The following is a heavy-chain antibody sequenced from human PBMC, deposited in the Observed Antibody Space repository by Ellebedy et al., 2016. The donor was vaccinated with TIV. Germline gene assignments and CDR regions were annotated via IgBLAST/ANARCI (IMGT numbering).Heavy chain of an antibody. J-gene: IGHJ4*02. CDR3: ARDGGIAAAGSDY. CDR1: GFTFSSYS. CDR2: ISSSSYI. V-gene: IGHV3-21*01. Sequence: GGSLRLXXAASGFTFSSYSMNWVRQAPGKGLEWVSSISSSSYIYYADSVKGRFTISRDNAKNSLYLQMNSLRAEDTAVYYCARDGGIAAAGSDYWGQGTLVTVSS. D-gene: IGHD6-13*01.